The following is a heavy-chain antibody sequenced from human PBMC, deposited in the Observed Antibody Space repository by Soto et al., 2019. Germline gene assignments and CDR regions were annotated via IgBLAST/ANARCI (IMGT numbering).Heavy chain of an antibody. CDR3: ARGSYIFTDYYYYYGMDV. J-gene: IGHJ6*02. CDR1: VGTFSSYA. CDR2: IIPIFGTA. V-gene: IGHV1-69*01. Sequence: QVQLVQSGAEVKKPGSSVKVSCKASVGTFSSYAISWVRQAPGQGLEWMGGIIPIFGTANYAQKFQGRVTITADESTSTAYMELSSLRSEDTAVYYCARGSYIFTDYYYYYGMDVWGQGTTVTVSS. D-gene: IGHD3-10*01.